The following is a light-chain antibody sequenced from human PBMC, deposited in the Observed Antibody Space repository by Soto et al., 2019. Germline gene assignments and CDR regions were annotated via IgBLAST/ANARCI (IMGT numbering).Light chain of an antibody. CDR1: QSFSTW. V-gene: IGKV1-5*01. CDR2: DAS. J-gene: IGKJ4*01. CDR3: QQYYTYSLT. Sequence: DIQMTQSPSTLSASVGDRVTITCRASQSFSTWLAWYQQKPGKAPKLLIYDASSLESGVPPRFSGSGSGTEFTLTISSLQPDDFATYYCQQYYTYSLTFGGGTKV.